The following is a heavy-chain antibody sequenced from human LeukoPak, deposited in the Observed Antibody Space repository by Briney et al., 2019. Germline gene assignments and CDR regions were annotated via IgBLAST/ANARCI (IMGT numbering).Heavy chain of an antibody. J-gene: IGHJ3*02. CDR2: ISWDGGST. V-gene: IGHV3-43*01. D-gene: IGHD4-23*01. CDR3: AKDFDYGGARVDAFDI. Sequence: GGSLRLSCGASGFTFDDYTMDWVRQAPGKGVEWVSLISWDGGSTYYADSVKGRFTISRDNSKNSLYLQMNSLRTEDTALYYCAKDFDYGGARVDAFDIWGQGTMVTVSS. CDR1: GFTFDDYT.